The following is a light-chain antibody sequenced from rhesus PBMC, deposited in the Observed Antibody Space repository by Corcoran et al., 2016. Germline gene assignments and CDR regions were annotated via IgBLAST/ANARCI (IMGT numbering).Light chain of an antibody. CDR1: SSDIGGYNY. J-gene: IGLJ6*01. CDR3: SSSAGSNTFV. CDR2: EAS. V-gene: IGLV2-32*02. Sequence: QAALTQPRSVSGSPGQSVTISCTGTSSDIGGYNYVSWYEQHPGTAPKLMIYEASKRPSGVSDRFSGSKSGNTASLTISGLQAEDEAEYYCSSSAGSNTFVFGSGTTLTVL.